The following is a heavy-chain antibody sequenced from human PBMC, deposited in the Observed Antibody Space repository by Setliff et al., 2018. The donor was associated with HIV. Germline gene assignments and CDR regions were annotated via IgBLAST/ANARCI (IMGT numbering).Heavy chain of an antibody. CDR3: ARGFEGYCSGASCHWIDS. D-gene: IGHD2-15*01. CDR2: ISHSVRT. CDR1: GGSLTDYD. V-gene: IGHV4-34*01. J-gene: IGHJ5*01. Sequence: SETLSLTCAVYGGSLTDYDWTWIRQTPAKGLEWIGEISHSVRTNYNPSLNTRLIISIDTSKNQFSLRLSSATVADTAINYCARGFEGYCSGASCHWIDSWGQGTQVTVSS.